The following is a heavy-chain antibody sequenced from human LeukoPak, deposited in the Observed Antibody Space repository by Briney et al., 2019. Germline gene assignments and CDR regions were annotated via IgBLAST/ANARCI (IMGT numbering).Heavy chain of an antibody. D-gene: IGHD3-22*01. Sequence: SVKVSCKASGGTFSSYAISWVRQAPGQGLEWMGRIIPILGIANYAQKFQGRVTITADKSTSTAYMELSSLRSEDTAVYYCARSEDYYDSSGCYDYWGQGTLVTVS. CDR3: ARSEDYYDSSGCYDY. CDR1: GGTFSSYA. J-gene: IGHJ4*02. CDR2: IIPILGIA. V-gene: IGHV1-69*04.